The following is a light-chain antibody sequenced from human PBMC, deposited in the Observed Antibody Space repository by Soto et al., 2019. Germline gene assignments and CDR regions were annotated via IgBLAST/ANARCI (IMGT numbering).Light chain of an antibody. CDR2: AAS. CDR1: QSIGTY. Sequence: DIQMTQSPSSLSASVGDRVTITCRARQSIGTYLNWYQRKPGKAPKLLIYAASSLQSGVPSRISGRGSGTEFTLTISSLQPEDCATYYCQQSYSTPWTFGQGTKVEV. V-gene: IGKV1-39*01. J-gene: IGKJ1*01. CDR3: QQSYSTPWT.